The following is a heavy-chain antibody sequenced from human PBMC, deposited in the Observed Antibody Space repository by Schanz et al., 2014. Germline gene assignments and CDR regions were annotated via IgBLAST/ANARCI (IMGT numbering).Heavy chain of an antibody. V-gene: IGHV3-21*01. J-gene: IGHJ3*02. D-gene: IGHD5-12*01. Sequence: EVRLVESGGGLVKPGGSLRLSCAASGFSFSTYGMTWVRQAPGKGLEWVSSISSSSMYIYQADSMRGRFTISRDNAKNSLYRQMNSLRAEDTAVYYCAGAVATIRADSFDIWGQGTMVAVSS. CDR2: ISSSSMYI. CDR3: AGAVATIRADSFDI. CDR1: GFSFSTYG.